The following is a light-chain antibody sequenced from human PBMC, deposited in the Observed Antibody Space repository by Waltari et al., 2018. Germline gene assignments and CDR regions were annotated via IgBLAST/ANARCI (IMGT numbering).Light chain of an antibody. CDR1: QAISGS. V-gene: IGKV1-NL1*01. J-gene: IGKJ2*01. Sequence: DIQMTQSPSSLSASVGDRVTITCRASQAISGSLAWYQQKAQKGPKLLLFASSTLESGVPSRVRGRGSGADYTLTISSLQPEDFATYFWQQYYRTPYTFGQGTKL. CDR3: QQYYRTPYT. CDR2: ASS.